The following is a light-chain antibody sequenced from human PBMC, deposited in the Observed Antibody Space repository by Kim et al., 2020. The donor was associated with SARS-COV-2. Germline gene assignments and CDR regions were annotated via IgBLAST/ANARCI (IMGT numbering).Light chain of an antibody. CDR1: QNVRQF. J-gene: IGKJ4*01. V-gene: IGKV3-11*01. Sequence: SLSPGERATLSCRASQNVRQFLAWYQQKTGQAPRLLIYDASNRATGIPARFSGSGSGTDFILTISSLEPEDSAVYYCHQRRDWPLTFGGGTKVEI. CDR3: HQRRDWPLT. CDR2: DAS.